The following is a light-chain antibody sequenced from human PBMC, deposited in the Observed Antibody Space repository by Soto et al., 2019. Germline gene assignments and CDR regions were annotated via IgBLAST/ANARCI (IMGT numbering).Light chain of an antibody. J-gene: IGKJ2*01. CDR3: QRYGSSPRT. V-gene: IGKV3-20*01. CDR1: QSVSRNY. CDR2: GTS. Sequence: VLTQSPGTLSLSPGARATLSCRASQSVSRNYLIWYQQKPGQAPSLLIDGTSNRASGIPDRFSGSGSGTDFTLTISRLEPEDSAVYYCQRYGSSPRTFGQGNKVESK.